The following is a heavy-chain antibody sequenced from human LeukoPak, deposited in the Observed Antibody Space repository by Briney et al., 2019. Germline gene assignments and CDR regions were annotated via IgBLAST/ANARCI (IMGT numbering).Heavy chain of an antibody. V-gene: IGHV1-18*01. J-gene: IGHJ6*02. CDR1: GYTFTSYG. D-gene: IGHD5-12*01. CDR3: ATRETGYSGYDQYYYYGMDV. Sequence: GASVKVSCKASGYTFTSYGISWVRQAPGQGLEWMGWISAYNGNTNYAQKLQGRVTMTTDTSTSTAYMELSSLRSEDTAVYYCATRETGYSGYDQYYYYGMDVWGQGTTVTVSS. CDR2: ISAYNGNT.